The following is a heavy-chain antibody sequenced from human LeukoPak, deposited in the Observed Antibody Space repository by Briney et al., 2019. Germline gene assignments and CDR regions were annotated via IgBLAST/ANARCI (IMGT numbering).Heavy chain of an antibody. CDR3: AKDSSGYYFDY. CDR1: GFTFSSYA. D-gene: IGHD3-22*01. CDR2: ISGSGGST. J-gene: IGHJ4*02. V-gene: IGHV3-23*01. Sequence: TGGSLRLSRAASGFTFSSYAMSWVRQAPEKGLEWVSAISGSGGSTYYADSVNGRFTISRDNSKNTLYLQMNSLRAEDTAVYYCAKDSSGYYFDYWGQGTLVTVSS.